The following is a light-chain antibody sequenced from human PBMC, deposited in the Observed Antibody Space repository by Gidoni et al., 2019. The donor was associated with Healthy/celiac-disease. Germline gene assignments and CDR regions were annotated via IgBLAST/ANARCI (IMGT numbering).Light chain of an antibody. J-gene: IGLJ1*01. CDR2: GKN. V-gene: IGLV3-19*01. Sequence: ITCQGDSLRSYYASWYQQKPGQAPVLVIYGKNNRPSGIPDRFSGSSSGNTASLTITGAQAEDEADYYCNSRDSSGNLYVFGTGTKVTVL. CDR1: SLRSYY. CDR3: NSRDSSGNLYV.